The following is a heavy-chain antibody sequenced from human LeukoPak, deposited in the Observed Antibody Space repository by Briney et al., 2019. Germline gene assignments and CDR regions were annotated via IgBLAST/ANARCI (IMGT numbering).Heavy chain of an antibody. J-gene: IGHJ4*02. V-gene: IGHV4-61*01. CDR3: ARLGGYGYFDY. D-gene: IGHD5-12*01. Sequence: PSETLSLTCTVSGGSVSSGSYYWSWIRQPPGKGLEWIGYIYYSGSTNYNPSLKSRVTISVDTSKNQFSLKLSSVTAADTAVYYCARLGGYGYFDYWGQGTLVTVSS. CDR1: GGSVSSGSYY. CDR2: IYYSGST.